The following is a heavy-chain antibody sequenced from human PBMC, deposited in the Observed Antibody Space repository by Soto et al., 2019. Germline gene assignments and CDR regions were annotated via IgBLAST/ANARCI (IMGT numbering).Heavy chain of an antibody. V-gene: IGHV6-1*01. CDR3: ARDITMFGVVLLGDAFDI. J-gene: IGHJ3*02. CDR1: GDSVSSNSAA. D-gene: IGHD3-3*01. Sequence: PSPTLSLTCAISGDSVSSNSAAWNWIRQSPSRGLEWLGRAYYRSKRYYDSAVSVRSRITVIPDTSKNQFSLQLNSVTPEDTAVYYCARDITMFGVVLLGDAFDIWGQGTMVTVSS. CDR2: AYYRSKRYY.